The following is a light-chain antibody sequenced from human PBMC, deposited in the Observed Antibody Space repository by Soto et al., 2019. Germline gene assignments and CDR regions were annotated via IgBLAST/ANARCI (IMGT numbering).Light chain of an antibody. J-gene: IGKJ5*01. V-gene: IGKV1-27*01. CDR3: QKYNSAPSIT. Sequence: DIQMTQSPSSLSASVGDRVTITCRASQGISKYLAWYQQKPGKVPKLLIYAASTLQSGVPSRFSGSGSGTDFTLTISSLQPEDVATYYCQKYNSAPSITFGQGTRLEIK. CDR2: AAS. CDR1: QGISKY.